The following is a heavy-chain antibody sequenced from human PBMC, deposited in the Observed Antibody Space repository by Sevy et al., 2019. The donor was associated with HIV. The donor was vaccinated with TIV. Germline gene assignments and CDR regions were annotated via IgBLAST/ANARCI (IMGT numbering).Heavy chain of an antibody. V-gene: IGHV3-23*01. J-gene: IGHJ4*02. CDR2: ISGSGGST. Sequence: GGSLRLSCAASGFTFSSYAMSWVRQAPGKGLEWVSAISGSGGSTYYADSVKGRFTISRDNSKNTLYLQMNSLRAEDTAVYYCAKDKHKGSGYYPGYFDYWGQGTLVTVSS. CDR1: GFTFSSYA. D-gene: IGHD3-22*01. CDR3: AKDKHKGSGYYPGYFDY.